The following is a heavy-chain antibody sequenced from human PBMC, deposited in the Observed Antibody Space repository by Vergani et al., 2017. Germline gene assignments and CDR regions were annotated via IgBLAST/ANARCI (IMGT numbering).Heavy chain of an antibody. CDR2: ISSSSSYI. V-gene: IGHV3-21*02. D-gene: IGHD6-13*01. J-gene: IGHJ4*02. CDR3: ARDIRPTRGAGTPYFDY. Sequence: VQLVESGGGLVQPGGSLRLSCTASGFTFSNYWMQWVRQAPGKGLMWVSSISSSSSYIYYADSVKGRFTISRDNAKNSLYLQMNSLRAEDTAVYYCARDIRPTRGAGTPYFDYWGQGTLVTVSS. CDR1: GFTFSNYW.